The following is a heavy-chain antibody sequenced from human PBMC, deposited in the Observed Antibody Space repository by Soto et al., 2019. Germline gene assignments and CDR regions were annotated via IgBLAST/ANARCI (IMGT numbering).Heavy chain of an antibody. Sequence: ASVKVSCKASGYTFTSYYMHWVRQAPGQGLEWMGIINPRGGSTSYAQKFQGRVTMTRDTSTSTVYMELSSLRSEDTAVYYCARDLETTVTTEYYYGMDVWGQGTTVTVSS. V-gene: IGHV1-46*01. J-gene: IGHJ6*02. CDR3: ARDLETTVTTEYYYGMDV. CDR2: INPRGGST. D-gene: IGHD4-4*01. CDR1: GYTFTSYY.